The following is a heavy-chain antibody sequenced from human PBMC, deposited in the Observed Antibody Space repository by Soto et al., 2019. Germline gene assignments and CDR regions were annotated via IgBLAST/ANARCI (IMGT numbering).Heavy chain of an antibody. V-gene: IGHV1-69*01. CDR1: GGAFSSYA. J-gene: IGHJ4*02. D-gene: IGHD5-12*01. CDR2: IIPIFGTA. CDR3: ARDSEMATITGFDY. Sequence: SVKVSCEASGGAFSSYAISWVRQAPGQGLEWMGGIIPIFGTANYAQKFQGRVTITADESTSTAYMELSSLRSEDTAVYYCARDSEMATITGFDYWGQGTLVTVSS.